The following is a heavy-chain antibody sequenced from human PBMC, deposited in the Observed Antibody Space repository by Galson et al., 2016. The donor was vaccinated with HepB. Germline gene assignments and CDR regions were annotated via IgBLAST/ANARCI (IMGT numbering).Heavy chain of an antibody. Sequence: SLRLSCAASGFSLSGNGMSWVRQAPGKGLEWVSSILDPGGGTYYADSVKGRFTISKDNSNNTPYLQMNSLRADDTARYYCGGHGGNSGGGGPGTLVTVSS. CDR3: GGHGGNSGG. V-gene: IGHV3-23*01. CDR1: GFSLSGNG. CDR2: ILDPGGGT. D-gene: IGHD4-23*01. J-gene: IGHJ4*02.